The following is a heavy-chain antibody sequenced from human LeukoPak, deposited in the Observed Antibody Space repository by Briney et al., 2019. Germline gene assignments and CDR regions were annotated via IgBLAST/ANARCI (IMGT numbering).Heavy chain of an antibody. V-gene: IGHV3-9*01. J-gene: IGHJ4*02. Sequence: GRSLRLSCAASGFTFDDYAMHWVRHAPGKGLEWVTGIGWNSGSRGYADSVKGRFTISRDNAENSLYLQMKSLRAEDTALYYCTRDSSSGFDYWGQGTLVTVSS. CDR2: IGWNSGSR. CDR1: GFTFDDYA. CDR3: TRDSSSGFDY. D-gene: IGHD6-13*01.